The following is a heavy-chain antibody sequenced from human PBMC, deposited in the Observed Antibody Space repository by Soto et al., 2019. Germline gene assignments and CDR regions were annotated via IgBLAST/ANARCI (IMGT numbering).Heavy chain of an antibody. V-gene: IGHV3-33*01. J-gene: IGHJ4*02. CDR1: GFIFSSYG. D-gene: IGHD2-2*01. Sequence: QVHLVESGGGVVQPGRSLRLSCAASGFIFSSYGMHWVRQAPGKGLECVAFIWYDGSNKYYGDSVKGRFTISRDNSKNTLYLQMNSLRAEDTAVYYCARSLEMAAMDYWGQGTLVTVTS. CDR3: ARSLEMAAMDY. CDR2: IWYDGSNK.